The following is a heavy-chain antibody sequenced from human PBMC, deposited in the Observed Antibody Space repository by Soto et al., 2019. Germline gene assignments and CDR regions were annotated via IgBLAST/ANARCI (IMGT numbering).Heavy chain of an antibody. CDR1: GFVFSNYA. Sequence: PGGSLRLSCAASGFVFSNYAMFWFRQAPGRGLEWVSTIYAAGGGKYYAGSVKGRFTVSRDNSRDTLFLQMDSLRVEDTAIYFCAKDLIRGDGYGHAIDYWGQGTLVTVSS. D-gene: IGHD5-12*01. J-gene: IGHJ4*02. V-gene: IGHV3-23*01. CDR2: IYAAGGGK. CDR3: AKDLIRGDGYGHAIDY.